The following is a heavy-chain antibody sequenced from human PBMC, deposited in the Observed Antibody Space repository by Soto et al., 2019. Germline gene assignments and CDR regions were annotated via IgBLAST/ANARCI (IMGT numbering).Heavy chain of an antibody. D-gene: IGHD6-19*01. CDR2: INHSGST. V-gene: IGHV4-34*01. Sequence: PSETLSLTCAVYGGSFSGSYWSWIRQPPGKGLEWIGEINHSGSTNYNPSLKSRVTISVDTSKNQFSLKLSSVTAADTAVYYCARGSGWYLYYYYGMDVWGQGTTVT. CDR3: ARGSGWYLYYYYGMDV. CDR1: GGSFSGSY. J-gene: IGHJ6*02.